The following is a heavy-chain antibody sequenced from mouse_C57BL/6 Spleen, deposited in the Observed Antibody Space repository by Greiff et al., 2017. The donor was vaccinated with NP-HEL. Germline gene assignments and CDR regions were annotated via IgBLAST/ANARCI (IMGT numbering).Heavy chain of an antibody. V-gene: IGHV1-69*01. D-gene: IGHD1-1*01. CDR1: GYTFTSYW. J-gene: IGHJ4*01. CDR2: IDPSDSYT. CDR3: ARAESYYYGSSYRAMDY. Sequence: QVQLQQSGAELVMPGASVKLSCKASGYTFTSYWMHWVKQRPGQGLEWIGEIDPSDSYTNYNQKFKGKSTLTVDKSSSTAYMQLSSLTSEDSAVYYCARAESYYYGSSYRAMDYWGQGTSVTVSS.